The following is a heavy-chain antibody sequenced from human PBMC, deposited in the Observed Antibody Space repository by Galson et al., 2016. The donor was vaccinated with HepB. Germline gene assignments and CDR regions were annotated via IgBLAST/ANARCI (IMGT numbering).Heavy chain of an antibody. CDR1: GFTFNSYG. V-gene: IGHV3-33*01. Sequence: SLRLSCAASGFTFNSYGMHWVRQAPGKGLEWVALVWYDEINKFYRDSVKGRFTISRDKSKNTLYLQMNNLRAEDTAVYYCASGTTMTPDYFDYEGQGTLVTVSS. CDR3: ASGTTMTPDYFDY. J-gene: IGHJ4*02. D-gene: IGHD4-17*01. CDR2: VWYDEINK.